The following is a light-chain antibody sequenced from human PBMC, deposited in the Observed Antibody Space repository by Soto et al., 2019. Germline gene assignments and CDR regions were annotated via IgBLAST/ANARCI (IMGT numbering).Light chain of an antibody. V-gene: IGKV3-15*01. CDR2: GAS. Sequence: EIVMTQSPATLSVSPGERATLSCRASQSVRSNLAWYQQKPGQAPRLLVYGASTRATGIPARFSGSGSGTEFTLTISSLQSEDFAVYYCQQYTNWPGTFGGGTKVEIK. J-gene: IGKJ4*01. CDR3: QQYTNWPGT. CDR1: QSVRSN.